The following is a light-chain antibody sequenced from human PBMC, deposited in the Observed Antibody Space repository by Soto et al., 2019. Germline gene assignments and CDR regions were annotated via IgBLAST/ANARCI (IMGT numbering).Light chain of an antibody. V-gene: IGLV2-14*01. CDR1: SSDVGGYNY. Sequence: QSALTQPASVSGSPGQSITISCTGTSSDVGGYNYVSWYQQPPGKAPKLMIYDVSDRPSGVSNRFSGSKSGNTATLTISGLQAEDEADYYCSSYTSGFYVFGTGTKLTVL. CDR2: DVS. J-gene: IGLJ1*01. CDR3: SSYTSGFYV.